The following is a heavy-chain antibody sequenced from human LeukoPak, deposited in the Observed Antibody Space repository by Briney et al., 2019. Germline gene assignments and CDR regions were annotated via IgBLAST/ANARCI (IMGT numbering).Heavy chain of an antibody. D-gene: IGHD2-21*01. CDR3: ARGGGYCGGDCYGIDY. CDR2: ISSSSYI. J-gene: IGHJ4*02. Sequence: GGSLRLSCAASGFTFSSYSMNWVRQAPGKGLEWVSSISSSSYIYYADSVKGRFTISRDNAKNSLYLQMNSLRAENTAVYYCARGGGYCGGDCYGIDYWGQGTLVTVSS. V-gene: IGHV3-21*01. CDR1: GFTFSSYS.